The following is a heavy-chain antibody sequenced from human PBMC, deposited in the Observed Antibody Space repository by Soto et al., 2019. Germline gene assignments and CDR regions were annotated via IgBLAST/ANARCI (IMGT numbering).Heavy chain of an antibody. Sequence: SETLSLTCTVSGDSVTSSYCTWIRQAPGKGLEWIGYIYYNGFTYYTGSTKYNPSLQSRVTISIDTSKNQFSLNLDSVTAADTAVYFCARGVVAAPPWFDLWGQGALVTVSS. CDR2: IYYNGFTYYTGST. CDR1: GDSVTSSY. J-gene: IGHJ5*02. D-gene: IGHD2-15*01. CDR3: ARGVVAAPPWFDL. V-gene: IGHV4-59*02.